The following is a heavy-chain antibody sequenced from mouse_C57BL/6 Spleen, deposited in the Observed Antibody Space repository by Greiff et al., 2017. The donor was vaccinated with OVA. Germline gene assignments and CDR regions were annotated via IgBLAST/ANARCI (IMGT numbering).Heavy chain of an antibody. CDR3: ARGPLYYGSSYGYFDV. Sequence: VQLQQPGAELVKPGASVKMSCKASGYTFTSYWITWVKQRPGQGLEWIGDIYPGSGSTNYNEKFKSKATLTVDTSSSTAYMQLSSLTSEDSAVYYCARGPLYYGSSYGYFDVWGTGTTVTVSS. V-gene: IGHV1-55*01. D-gene: IGHD1-1*01. CDR2: IYPGSGST. CDR1: GYTFTSYW. J-gene: IGHJ1*03.